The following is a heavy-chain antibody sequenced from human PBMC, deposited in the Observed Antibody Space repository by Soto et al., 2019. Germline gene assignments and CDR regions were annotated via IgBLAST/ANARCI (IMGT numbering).Heavy chain of an antibody. CDR2: IYWDDDK. V-gene: IGHV2-5*02. Sequence: QITLKESGPTLVKPTQTLTLTCTFSGFSLSTSGVGVGWIRQPPGKALEWLALIYWDDDKRYSPSLKSRLTITNDTSKNQVVLTMTNMDPVDTATYYCAHSLPLNYDILTGYYDYWGQGTLVTVSS. J-gene: IGHJ4*02. D-gene: IGHD3-9*01. CDR1: GFSLSTSGVG. CDR3: AHSLPLNYDILTGYYDY.